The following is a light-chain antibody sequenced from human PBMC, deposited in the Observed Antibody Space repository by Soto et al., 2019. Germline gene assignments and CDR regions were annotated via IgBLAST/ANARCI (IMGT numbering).Light chain of an antibody. J-gene: IGKJ5*01. V-gene: IGKV1D-16*01. CDR3: QQFGSSVT. CDR2: AAS. Sequence: DIQMTQSPSSLSASVGDRVTMTCRASQGISSWLAWYQQKPGKAPKLLIFAASNLQSGVPARFSGSGSGTDFTLTISSLQPEDFAVYYCQQFGSSVTFGQGTRLEIK. CDR1: QGISSW.